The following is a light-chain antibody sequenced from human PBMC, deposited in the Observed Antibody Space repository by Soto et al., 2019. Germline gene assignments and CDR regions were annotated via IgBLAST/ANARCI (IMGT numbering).Light chain of an antibody. Sequence: EIVLTQSPATLSLSPGERATLSCRASQSINRHLAWYRQKPGQAPRLLIYDASNRATGIPARFSGSGSGTDITLTITSLETEDFGVYYCQQRSNWPPVTFGGGTKVEIK. CDR1: QSINRH. CDR3: QQRSNWPPVT. J-gene: IGKJ4*01. V-gene: IGKV3-11*01. CDR2: DAS.